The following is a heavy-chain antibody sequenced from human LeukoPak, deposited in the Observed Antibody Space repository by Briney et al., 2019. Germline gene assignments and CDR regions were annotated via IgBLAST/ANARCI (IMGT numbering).Heavy chain of an antibody. D-gene: IGHD3-10*01. J-gene: IGHJ1*01. CDR3: ARDPHGYGSA. V-gene: IGHV3-53*01. CDR1: GFSFSDYC. Sequence: PGGSLRLSCAASGFSFSDYCMSWVRQAPGRGLEWVSVIHSDGSTYYADSVKGRFTISRDNSKNTLYLQMNSLRAEDTAMYYCARDPHGYGSAWGQGTLVTVSS. CDR2: IHSDGST.